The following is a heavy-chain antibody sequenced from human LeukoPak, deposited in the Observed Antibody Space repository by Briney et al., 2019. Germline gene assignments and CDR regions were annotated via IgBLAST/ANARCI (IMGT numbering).Heavy chain of an antibody. CDR1: GGSISSSY. Sequence: SETLSLTCTVSGGSISSSYWSWIRQPPGKGLEWIGYIFYSGITNYNPSLKSRVTISLDTSKNQFSLKLNSVTAADTAVYYCARASGAFDYWGQGALVTVSS. V-gene: IGHV4-59*01. CDR2: IFYSGIT. J-gene: IGHJ4*02. CDR3: ARASGAFDY.